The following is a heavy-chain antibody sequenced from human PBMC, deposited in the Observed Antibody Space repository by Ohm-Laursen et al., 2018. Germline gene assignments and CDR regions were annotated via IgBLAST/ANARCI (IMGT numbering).Heavy chain of an antibody. V-gene: IGHV3-30*18. Sequence: SLRLSCAASGFTFSSYGMHWVRQAPGKGLEWVAVISYDGSNKYYADSVKGRFTISRDNSKNTLYLQMNSLRAEDTAVYYCAKDLCYQLLYCPLDYWGQGTLVTVSS. CDR3: AKDLCYQLLYCPLDY. CDR2: ISYDGSNK. D-gene: IGHD2-2*02. CDR1: GFTFSSYG. J-gene: IGHJ4*02.